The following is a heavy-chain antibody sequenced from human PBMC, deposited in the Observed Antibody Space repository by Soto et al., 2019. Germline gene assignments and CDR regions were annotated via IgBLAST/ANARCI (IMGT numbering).Heavy chain of an antibody. CDR2: MYYGGRT. D-gene: IGHD2-15*01. J-gene: IGHJ5*02. CDR1: GGSISSYD. V-gene: IGHV4-59*08. Sequence: SETLSLTCTVSGGSISSYDWSWIRQPPGKGLEWIGYMYYGGRTNYNPSLKSRVTISVDTSKMQVSLKLSSVTAADTAVYFCARGTPSPLIVRSSRGPWFDPWGQGTLVTSPQ. CDR3: ARGTPSPLIVRSSRGPWFDP.